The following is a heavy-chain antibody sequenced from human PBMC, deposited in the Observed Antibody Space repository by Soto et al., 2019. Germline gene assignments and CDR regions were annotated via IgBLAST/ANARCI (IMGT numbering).Heavy chain of an antibody. CDR3: ARGIEGWYQGRYYYGMDV. CDR1: GGSVSSGSYY. J-gene: IGHJ6*02. Sequence: SETLSLTXTVSGGSVSSGSYYWSWIRQPPGKGLEWIGYIYYSGSTNYNPSLKSRVTIPVDTSKNQFSLKLSSVTAADTAVYYCARGIEGWYQGRYYYGMDVWGQGTTVTVSS. D-gene: IGHD6-19*01. CDR2: IYYSGST. V-gene: IGHV4-61*01.